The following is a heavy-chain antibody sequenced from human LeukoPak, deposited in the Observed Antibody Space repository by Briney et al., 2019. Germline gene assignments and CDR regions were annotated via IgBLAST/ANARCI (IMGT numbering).Heavy chain of an antibody. CDR3: ARMSLLMDTAMVYLRDY. J-gene: IGHJ4*02. CDR2: INPNSGGT. Sequence: ASVKVSCKASGYTFTGYYMHWVRQAPGQGLEWMGWINPNSGGTNYAQNFQGRVTMTRDTSISTAYMELSRLRSDDTAVYYCARMSLLMDTAMVYLRDYRGQGTLVTVSS. V-gene: IGHV1-2*02. D-gene: IGHD5-18*01. CDR1: GYTFTGYY.